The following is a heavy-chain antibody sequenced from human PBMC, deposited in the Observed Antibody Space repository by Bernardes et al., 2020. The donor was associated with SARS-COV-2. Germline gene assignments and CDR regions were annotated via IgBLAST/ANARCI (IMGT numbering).Heavy chain of an antibody. CDR2: INYSGST. CDR3: VRAVWGIWYFDL. J-gene: IGHJ2*01. Sequence: SETLSLTCAVYGGSLSGYYWNWTRQRPGKGLEWNGEINYSGSTNYNPSLKSRVTISVDTSKNQFSLKLTSVTAADTAVYYCVRAVWGIWYFDLWGRGTLVTVSS. CDR1: GGSLSGYY. D-gene: IGHD3-16*01. V-gene: IGHV4-34*01.